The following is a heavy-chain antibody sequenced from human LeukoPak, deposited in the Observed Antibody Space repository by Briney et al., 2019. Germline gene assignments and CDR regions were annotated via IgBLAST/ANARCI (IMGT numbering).Heavy chain of an antibody. V-gene: IGHV4-34*01. Sequence: SETLSLTCDVSAYGGSSSGYYWSWIRQPPGKGLEWIAEVNLSGSTNSNSNPSLKSRITLSVETSKRQVSLKLSSVTAADTSVYYCARRKAGDDWVDPWGQGTLVTVSS. CDR1: GGSSSGYY. CDR2: VNLSGSTNS. J-gene: IGHJ5*02. CDR3: ARRKAGDDWVDP. D-gene: IGHD2-21*02.